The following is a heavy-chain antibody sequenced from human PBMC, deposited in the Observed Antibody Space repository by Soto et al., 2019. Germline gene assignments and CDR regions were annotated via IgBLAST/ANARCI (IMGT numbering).Heavy chain of an antibody. CDR2: ITDGLTK. CDR3: ARDTSHGVTIGGPDS. CDR1: GFSFSNYN. J-gene: IGHJ4*02. D-gene: IGHD3-16*01. V-gene: IGHV3-48*02. Sequence: GGSLRLSCAASGFSFSNYNMNWVRQAPGKGLEWVAHITDGLTKHYADFVQGRFTISRDNAKNSLYLELTDLRDDDTAVYYCARDTSHGVTIGGPDSWGQGTLVTV.